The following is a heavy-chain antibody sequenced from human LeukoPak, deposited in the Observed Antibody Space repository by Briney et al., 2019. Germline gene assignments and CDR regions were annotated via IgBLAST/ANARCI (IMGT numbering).Heavy chain of an antibody. D-gene: IGHD6-19*01. CDR1: GFSFSDYS. CDR3: AGSIAVAGTIDY. Sequence: GGSLRLSCAASGFSFSDYSMTWVRRAPGKGLEWVSSISSSSTYIHYADSVKGRFTISRDNGKNSLYLQMSSLRAEDTAVYYCAGSIAVAGTIDYWGQGTLVTVSS. CDR2: ISSSSTYI. J-gene: IGHJ4*02. V-gene: IGHV3-21*01.